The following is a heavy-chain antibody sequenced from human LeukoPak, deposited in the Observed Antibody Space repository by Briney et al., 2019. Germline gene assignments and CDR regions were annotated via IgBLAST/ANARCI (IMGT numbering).Heavy chain of an antibody. D-gene: IGHD3-3*01. V-gene: IGHV3-74*01. CDR3: ARDGTAIRFLEWGAYYYYGMNV. Sequence: GGSLRLSCAASGFTFSSYWMHWVRQAPGKGLVWVSRINSDGSSTNYVDSVKGRFTISRDNAKNTLYLQMNSLRAEDTAVYYCARDGTAIRFLEWGAYYYYGMNVWGQGTTVTVSS. CDR2: INSDGSST. CDR1: GFTFSSYW. J-gene: IGHJ6*02.